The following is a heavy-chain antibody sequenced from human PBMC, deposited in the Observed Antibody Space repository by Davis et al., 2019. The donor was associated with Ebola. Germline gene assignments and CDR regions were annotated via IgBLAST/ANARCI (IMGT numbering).Heavy chain of an antibody. D-gene: IGHD3-10*01. Sequence: PGGSLRLSCAASGFSFSDHWMDWVRQAPGKGLEWVAVISYDGSNKYYADSVKGRFTISRDNSKNTLYLQMNSLRSEDTAVYYCARGGSMVQYFDYWGQGTLVTVSS. V-gene: IGHV3-30-3*01. CDR2: ISYDGSNK. J-gene: IGHJ4*02. CDR3: ARGGSMVQYFDY. CDR1: GFSFSDHW.